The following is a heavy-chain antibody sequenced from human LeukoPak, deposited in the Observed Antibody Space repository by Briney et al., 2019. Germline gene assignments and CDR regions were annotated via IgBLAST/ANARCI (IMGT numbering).Heavy chain of an antibody. CDR2: ISGSGGST. V-gene: IGHV3-23*01. CDR1: GFTFSSYA. D-gene: IGHD3-22*01. Sequence: PGGSLRLSCAASGFTFSSYAMSWVRQAPGKGLEWVSAISGSGGSTYYADSVKGRFTISRDNAKNSLYLQMNNLRAEDTAVYYCARFDSSGYYDYWGQGTLVTVSS. CDR3: ARFDSSGYYDY. J-gene: IGHJ4*02.